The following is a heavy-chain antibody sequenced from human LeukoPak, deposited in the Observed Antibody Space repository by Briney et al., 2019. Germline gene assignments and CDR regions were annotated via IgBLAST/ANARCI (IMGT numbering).Heavy chain of an antibody. Sequence: GRSLRLSCAASGFTFSSYAMHWVRQAPGKGLEWVAVISYDGSNKYYADSVKGRFTISRDNSKNTLYLQMNSLRAEDTAVYYCARGYYDFWSGVDYWGQGTLVTVSS. J-gene: IGHJ4*02. CDR3: ARGYYDFWSGVDY. CDR2: ISYDGSNK. CDR1: GFTFSSYA. D-gene: IGHD3-3*01. V-gene: IGHV3-30*04.